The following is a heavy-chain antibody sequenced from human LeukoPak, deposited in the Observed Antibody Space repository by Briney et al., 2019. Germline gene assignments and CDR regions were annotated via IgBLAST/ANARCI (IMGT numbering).Heavy chain of an antibody. CDR2: TYYRSKWYY. J-gene: IGHJ6*02. V-gene: IGHV6-1*01. Sequence: SQTLSLTCAISGDSVSSISVAWNWIRQSPSRGLEWLGRTYYRSKWYYEYAVSVKSRINISPDTSKNQFSLQLTSVTPEDTAVYYCSLARSEYHYGMDVWGQGTMVTVSS. CDR1: GDSVSSISVA. CDR3: SLARSEYHYGMDV.